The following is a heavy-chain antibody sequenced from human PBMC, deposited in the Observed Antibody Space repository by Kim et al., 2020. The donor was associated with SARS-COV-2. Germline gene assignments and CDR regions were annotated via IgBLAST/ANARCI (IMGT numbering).Heavy chain of an antibody. D-gene: IGHD3-10*01. CDR3: AREGMVRGVITPYGMDV. CDR1: GGSISSSNW. CDR2: IYHSGST. Sequence: SETLSLTCAVSGGSISSSNWWSWVRQPPGKGLEWIGEIYHSGSTNYNPSLKSRVTISVDKSKNQFSLKQSSVTAADTAVYYCAREGMVRGVITPYGMDVWGQGTTVTVSS. V-gene: IGHV4-4*02. J-gene: IGHJ6*02.